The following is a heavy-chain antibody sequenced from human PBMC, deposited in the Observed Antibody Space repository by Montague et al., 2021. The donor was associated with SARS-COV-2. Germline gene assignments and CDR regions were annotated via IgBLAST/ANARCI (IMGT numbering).Heavy chain of an antibody. D-gene: IGHD3-3*01. V-gene: IGHV2-5*02. J-gene: IGHJ3*01. CDR2: IYWGGDQ. Sequence: VKPTRTLTLTCVFSGFSLNTDGVGVAWIRRPPGKALEWLALIYWGGDQRYSPSLKTRVTITKDTSRNRVVLTMTNLDPVDTATYYCARRYDFYRAEAFDVWGQGTMVTVSS. CDR1: GFSLNTDGVG. CDR3: ARRYDFYRAEAFDV.